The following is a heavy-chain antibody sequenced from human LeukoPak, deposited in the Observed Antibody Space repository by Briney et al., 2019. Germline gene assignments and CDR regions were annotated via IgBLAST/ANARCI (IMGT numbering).Heavy chain of an antibody. D-gene: IGHD2-15*01. V-gene: IGHV1-18*01. Sequence: ASVKVSCKASGYSFTSYGVTWVRQAPGQGLEWMGWISAYNGNTNYAQKLQGRVTMTTDTSTSTAYMELRSLTSDDTAVYYCTRDGCSGDSCYFDYWGQGTLVTVSS. CDR3: TRDGCSGDSCYFDY. J-gene: IGHJ4*02. CDR1: GYSFTSYG. CDR2: ISAYNGNT.